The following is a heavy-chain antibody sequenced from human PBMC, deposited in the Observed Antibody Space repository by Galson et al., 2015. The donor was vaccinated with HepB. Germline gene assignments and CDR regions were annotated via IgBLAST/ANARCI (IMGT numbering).Heavy chain of an antibody. CDR1: GFTFSSYW. Sequence: SLRLSCAASGFTFSSYWMSWVRQAPGKGLEWVANIKHDGSEKYYVDSMKGRFTISRDNAKNSLFLQMNSLRTEDTAVYYCARDRTPPYCGSASCFRKYYFDYWGQGILVTVSS. D-gene: IGHD2-2*01. V-gene: IGHV3-7*03. CDR2: IKHDGSEK. CDR3: ARDRTPPYCGSASCFRKYYFDY. J-gene: IGHJ4*02.